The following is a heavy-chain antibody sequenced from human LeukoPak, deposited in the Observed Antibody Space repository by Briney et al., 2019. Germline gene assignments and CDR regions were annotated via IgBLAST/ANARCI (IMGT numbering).Heavy chain of an antibody. Sequence: SETLSLTCTVSGGSISSGGYYWSWIRQHPGKGLEWIGYIYYSGSTYYNPSLKSRVTISVDTSKNQFSLKLSSVTAADTAVYYCARAPTTYYYDSSGPWNIWGQGTMATVSS. J-gene: IGHJ3*02. CDR2: IYYSGST. CDR3: ARAPTTYYYDSSGPWNI. D-gene: IGHD3-22*01. V-gene: IGHV4-31*03. CDR1: GGSISSGGYY.